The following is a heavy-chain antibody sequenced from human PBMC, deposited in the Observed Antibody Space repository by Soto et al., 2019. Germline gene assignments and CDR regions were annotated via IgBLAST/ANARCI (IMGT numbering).Heavy chain of an antibody. J-gene: IGHJ3*02. V-gene: IGHV3-30*04. D-gene: IGHD5-18*01. CDR2: ITDDGTNK. Sequence: GGSLRHSCAASGFTFSRKTMHWVRQAPGKGLEWVAAITDDGTNKYYADSVKGRFTISRDNSKNTLYLQMSSLRAEDTAVYYCARDGRRRPCYCYGWPYDAFDIWGQGTMVTGS. CDR1: GFTFSRKT. CDR3: ARDGRRRPCYCYGWPYDAFDI.